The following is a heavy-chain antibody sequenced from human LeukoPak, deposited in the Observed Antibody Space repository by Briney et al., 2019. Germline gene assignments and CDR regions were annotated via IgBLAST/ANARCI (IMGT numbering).Heavy chain of an antibody. CDR2: ITWNSGST. CDR1: GFTFNDYT. Sequence: PGRSLRLSCAASGFTFNDYTMHWVRQAPGNGLEWVSGITWNSGSTDYADSVDGRFTISRDNAKNSLYLQMNSLRPEDTAFYYCAKGNWGSAFDIWGQGTLVTVSS. V-gene: IGHV3-9*01. CDR3: AKGNWGSAFDI. D-gene: IGHD7-27*01. J-gene: IGHJ3*02.